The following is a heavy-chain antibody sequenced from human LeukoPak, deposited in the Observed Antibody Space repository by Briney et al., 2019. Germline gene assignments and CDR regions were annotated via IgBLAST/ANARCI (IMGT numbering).Heavy chain of an antibody. Sequence: SETLSLTCTVSGGSISSYYWSWIRQPPGKGLEWIGYTYYSGSTNYNPSLKSRVTISVDTSKNQFSLKLSSVTAADTAVYYCARDGLGYAFDIWGQGTMVTVSS. V-gene: IGHV4-59*01. CDR1: GGSISSYY. J-gene: IGHJ3*02. CDR2: TYYSGST. D-gene: IGHD3/OR15-3a*01. CDR3: ARDGLGYAFDI.